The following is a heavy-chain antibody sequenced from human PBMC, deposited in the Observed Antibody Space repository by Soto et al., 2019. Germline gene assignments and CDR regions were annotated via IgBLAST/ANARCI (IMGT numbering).Heavy chain of an antibody. J-gene: IGHJ4*02. CDR2: ISSTGTIT. CDR3: ARGAPL. V-gene: IGHV3-48*01. Sequence: GGSLRLSCVASGYMFSNYSMNWVRQAPGKGLEWVSKISSTGTITYYADSVKGRFTISRDNARNSVYLQMNSLRVDDTAIYYCARGAPLWGEGTLVTVSS. CDR1: GYMFSNYS.